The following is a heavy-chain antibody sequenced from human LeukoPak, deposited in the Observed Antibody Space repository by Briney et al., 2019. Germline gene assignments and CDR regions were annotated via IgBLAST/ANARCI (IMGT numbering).Heavy chain of an antibody. J-gene: IGHJ6*03. V-gene: IGHV3-15*01. CDR3: TTGDLNYYYYYYMDV. CDR2: IKSKTDGGTT. D-gene: IGHD3-16*01. Sequence: GGSLRLSCAAAGFTFSKAWMSWVRQAPGKGLEWVGRIKSKTDGGTTDYAAPVKGRFNISRDDSKNTLYLQMNSLKTEDTAVYYCTTGDLNYYYYYYMDVWGKGTTVTVSS. CDR1: GFTFSKAW.